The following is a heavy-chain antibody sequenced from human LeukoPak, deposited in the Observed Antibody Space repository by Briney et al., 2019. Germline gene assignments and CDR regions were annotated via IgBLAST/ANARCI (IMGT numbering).Heavy chain of an antibody. D-gene: IGHD2-2*01. Sequence: ASVKVSCKVSGYTLTESSMHWVRQAPGKGLEWMGGFDPEDGETIYAQKFQGRVTMTEDTSTDTAYMELSSLRSEDTAVYYCARGRAYCSSTSCFFDYWGQGTLVTVSS. J-gene: IGHJ4*02. V-gene: IGHV1-24*01. CDR1: GYTLTESS. CDR2: FDPEDGET. CDR3: ARGRAYCSSTSCFFDY.